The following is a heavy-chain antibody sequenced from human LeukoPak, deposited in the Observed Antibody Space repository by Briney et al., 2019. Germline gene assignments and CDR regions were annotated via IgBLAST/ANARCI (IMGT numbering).Heavy chain of an antibody. J-gene: IGHJ5*02. CDR2: INPNRCHT. V-gene: IGHV1-2*06. D-gene: IGHD3-22*01. Sequence: ASVKVSCKASGYTFTCYYMHWVRQAPGQGLEGMGRINPNRCHTNYAQKFQGRVTMTRDTSISTAYMELSRLRSDDTAVYYCARVPPHYYDSSGYYKGEVNWFDPWGQGTLVTVSS. CDR3: ARVPPHYYDSSGYYKGEVNWFDP. CDR1: GYTFTCYY.